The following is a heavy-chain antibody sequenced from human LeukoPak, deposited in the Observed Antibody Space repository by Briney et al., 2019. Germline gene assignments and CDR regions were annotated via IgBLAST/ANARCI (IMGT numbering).Heavy chain of an antibody. J-gene: IGHJ6*04. D-gene: IGHD2-21*01. CDR3: ARVGVHKGV. CDR1: GGSFSGYY. CDR2: INHSGST. Sequence: SETLSLTCAVYGGSFSGYYWSWIRQPPGKGLEWIGEINHSGSTNYNPSLKSRVTISVDTSKNQFSLKLSSVTAADTAVYYCARVGVHKGVWGKGTTVTISS. V-gene: IGHV4-34*01.